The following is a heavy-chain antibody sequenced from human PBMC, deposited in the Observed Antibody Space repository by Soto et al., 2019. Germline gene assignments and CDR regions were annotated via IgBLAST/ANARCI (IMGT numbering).Heavy chain of an antibody. J-gene: IGHJ6*02. V-gene: IGHV1-69*04. CDR1: GGTFSSYT. CDR2: IIPILGIA. D-gene: IGHD2-2*01. CDR3: ARDGASYQLLTPGAYYYYYGMDV. Sequence: ASVKVSCKASGGTFSSYTISWVRQAPGQGLEWMGRIIPILGIANYAQKFQGRVTITADKSTSTAYMELSSLRSEDTAVYYCARDGASYQLLTPGAYYYYYGMDVWGQGTTVTVSS.